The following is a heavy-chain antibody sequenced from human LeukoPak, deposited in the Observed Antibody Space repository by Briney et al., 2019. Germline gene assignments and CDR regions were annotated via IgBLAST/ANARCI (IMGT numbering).Heavy chain of an antibody. J-gene: IGHJ4*02. D-gene: IGHD3-22*01. V-gene: IGHV3-48*04. CDR2: LSSSSSTI. Sequence: GGSWSFSCAAPGFTSRSFSMNWFRKAPGKGLRWVSYLSSSSSTIYYADSVKGRFTISRDNAKNSLYLQMNSLRAEDTAVYYCAREGDYYDSSGYSDYWGQGTLVTVSS. CDR3: AREGDYYDSSGYSDY. CDR1: GFTSRSFS.